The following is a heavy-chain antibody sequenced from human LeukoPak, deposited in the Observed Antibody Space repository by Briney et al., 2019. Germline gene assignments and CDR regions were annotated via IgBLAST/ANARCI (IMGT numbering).Heavy chain of an antibody. CDR2: IYTSGST. CDR1: VGSISSYY. J-gene: IGHJ4*02. CDR3: ARRGSGKAFDY. D-gene: IGHD1-26*01. Sequence: SETLSLTCTVSVGSISSYYWYWIRQPAGKGLEWIGRIYTSGSTNYNSSLKSRVTMSVDTSKNQFSLKLSSVTAADTAVYYCARRGSGKAFDYWGQGTLVIVSS. V-gene: IGHV4-4*07.